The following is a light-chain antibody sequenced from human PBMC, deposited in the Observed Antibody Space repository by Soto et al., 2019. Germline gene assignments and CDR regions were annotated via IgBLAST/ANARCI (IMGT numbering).Light chain of an antibody. CDR2: AAS. Sequence: DIQMTQSPSSLSASVGDRVTITCRASQGISNYLAWYQQKPGKVPKLLIYAASTLQSGVPSRFSGSGSGTDFTLPISSLQPEDVATYYCQKYNSASTWTFGQGTKVEIK. J-gene: IGKJ1*01. V-gene: IGKV1-27*01. CDR3: QKYNSASTWT. CDR1: QGISNY.